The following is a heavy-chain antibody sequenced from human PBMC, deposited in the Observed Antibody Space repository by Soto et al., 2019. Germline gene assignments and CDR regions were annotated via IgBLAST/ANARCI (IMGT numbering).Heavy chain of an antibody. CDR1: GFTFRTSA. Sequence: EVPVLESGGGLVQPGGSLRLSCAASGFTFRTSAMSWVRRAPGKGLEWVSGINSDDSKHYIASVRGRFTISRDNSKNPLFLQMNSLRAEDTAIYYCAEHSHWGIISPTHGHWGQGTLVTVSS. J-gene: IGHJ4*02. V-gene: IGHV3-23*01. CDR2: INSDDSK. D-gene: IGHD3-16*01. CDR3: AEHSHWGIISPTHGH.